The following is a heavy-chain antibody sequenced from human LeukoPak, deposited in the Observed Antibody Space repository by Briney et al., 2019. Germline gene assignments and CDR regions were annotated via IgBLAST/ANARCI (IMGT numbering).Heavy chain of an antibody. Sequence: GGSLRLSCAASGFTFSSYGMNWVRQAPGKGVEWVSYISSSSSTIDYADSVKGRFTISRDNAKNSLYLQMNSLRAEDTAVYYCARVGDYYMHVWAKGTTVTVSS. CDR1: GFTFSSYG. V-gene: IGHV3-48*01. CDR2: ISSSSSTI. J-gene: IGHJ6*03. CDR3: ARVGDYYMHV.